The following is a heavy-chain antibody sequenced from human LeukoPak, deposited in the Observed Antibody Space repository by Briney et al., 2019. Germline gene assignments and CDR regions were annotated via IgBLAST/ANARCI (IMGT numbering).Heavy chain of an antibody. D-gene: IGHD4-17*01. J-gene: IGHJ4*02. V-gene: IGHV4-59*08. CDR3: ARSLSVTTGGYFDY. CDR1: GGSISSYY. Sequence: PSETLSLTCTVSGGSISSYYWSWIRQPPGKGLKWIGFIYYSGSTNYNPSLKSRVTISVDTSKSQVSLKLSSVTAADTAVYYCARSLSVTTGGYFDYWGQGTLVTVSS. CDR2: IYYSGST.